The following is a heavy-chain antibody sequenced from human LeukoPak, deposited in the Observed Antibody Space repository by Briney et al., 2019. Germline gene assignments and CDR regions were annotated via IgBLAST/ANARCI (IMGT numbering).Heavy chain of an antibody. J-gene: IGHJ4*02. D-gene: IGHD3-22*01. CDR3: AKLSGRMIVVVMNFPEFDY. Sequence: GGTLRLSCAASGFTFSSYGMSWVRQAPGKGLEWVSAISGSGGSTYYADSVKGRFTISRDNSKNTLYLQMNSLRAEDTAVYYCAKLSGRMIVVVMNFPEFDYWGQGTLVTVSS. V-gene: IGHV3-23*01. CDR1: GFTFSSYG. CDR2: ISGSGGST.